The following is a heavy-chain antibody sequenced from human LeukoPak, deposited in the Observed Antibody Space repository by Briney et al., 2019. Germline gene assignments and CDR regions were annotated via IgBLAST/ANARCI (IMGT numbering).Heavy chain of an antibody. CDR3: AKSVMERTTLYFREKFCIDY. Sequence: PGGSLRLSCAVSGFTFSSYTMNWVRQAPGKGLEWVSSISSTNRYIYYANSVKGRFTISRDNAKNTLYLQMNSLRAEDTAVYYCAKSVMERTTLYFREKFCIDYWGQGTLVTVSS. CDR2: ISSTNRYI. J-gene: IGHJ4*02. V-gene: IGHV3-21*04. D-gene: IGHD2/OR15-2a*01. CDR1: GFTFSSYT.